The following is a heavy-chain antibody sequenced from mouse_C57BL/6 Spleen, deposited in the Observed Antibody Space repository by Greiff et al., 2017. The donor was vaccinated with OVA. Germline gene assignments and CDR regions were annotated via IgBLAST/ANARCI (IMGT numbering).Heavy chain of an antibody. Sequence: VQLQQPGAELVRPGSSVKLSCKASGYTFTSYWMHWVKQRPIQGLEWIGNIDPSDSETHYNQKFKDKATLTVDKSSSTAYMQLSSLTSEDSAVYYCARGGSGTGFDYWGQGTTLTVSS. CDR3: ARGGSGTGFDY. V-gene: IGHV1-52*01. CDR2: IDPSDSET. J-gene: IGHJ2*01. D-gene: IGHD2-14*01. CDR1: GYTFTSYW.